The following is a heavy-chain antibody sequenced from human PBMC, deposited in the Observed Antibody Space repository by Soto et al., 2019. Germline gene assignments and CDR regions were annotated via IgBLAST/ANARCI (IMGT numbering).Heavy chain of an antibody. V-gene: IGHV4-39*02. J-gene: IGHJ4*02. CDR2: IYYSGST. Sequence: SETLSLTCTVSGGSISSSSFHWGWIRQPPGKGLEWIGSIYYSGSTYYSPSLKSRVTISVDTSKNQFSLKLSSVTAADTAVYYCAREYCTTTNCWRYFDYWGQGTLVTVSS. CDR3: AREYCTTTNCWRYFDY. CDR1: GGSISSSSFH. D-gene: IGHD2-2*01.